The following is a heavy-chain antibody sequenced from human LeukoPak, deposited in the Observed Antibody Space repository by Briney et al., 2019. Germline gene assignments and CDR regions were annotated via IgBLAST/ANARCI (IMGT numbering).Heavy chain of an antibody. CDR1: GFTFTNNW. D-gene: IGHD3-16*01. Sequence: GGSLRLSCAASGFTFTNNWMSWVRQAPGKGLEWVANIKQDGTEKYYVGSVEGRFTISRDNAKNSLSLQMNSLRGDDTAVYYCVRALGNSSADSWGQGTLVTVSS. CDR2: IKQDGTEK. J-gene: IGHJ4*02. V-gene: IGHV3-7*01. CDR3: VRALGNSSADS.